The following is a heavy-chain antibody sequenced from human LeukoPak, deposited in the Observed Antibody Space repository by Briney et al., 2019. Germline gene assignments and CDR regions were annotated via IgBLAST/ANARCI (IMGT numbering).Heavy chain of an antibody. CDR3: ARGLGATVRLDY. D-gene: IGHD1-26*01. J-gene: IGHJ4*02. CDR1: GFTFSSYA. V-gene: IGHV3-30-3*01. CDR2: ISYDGSNK. Sequence: GRSLRLSCAASGFTFSSYAMHWVRQAPGKVLEWVAVISYDGSNKYYADSVKGRFTISRDNSKNTLYLQMNSLRAEDTAVYYCARGLGATVRLDYWGQGTLVTVSS.